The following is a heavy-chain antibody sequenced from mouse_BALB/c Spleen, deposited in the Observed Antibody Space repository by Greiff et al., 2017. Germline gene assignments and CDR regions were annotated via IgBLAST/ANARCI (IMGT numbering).Heavy chain of an antibody. V-gene: IGHV3-2*02. CDR1: GYSITSDYA. J-gene: IGHJ3*01. CDR3: ARSVTGTFAY. Sequence: EVQLQESGPGLVKPSQSLSLTCTVTGYSITSDYAWNWIRQFPGNKLEWMGYISYSGSTSYNPSLKSRISITRDTSKNQFFLQLNSVTTEDTATYYCARSVTGTFAYWGQGTLVTVSA. CDR2: ISYSGST. D-gene: IGHD4-1*01.